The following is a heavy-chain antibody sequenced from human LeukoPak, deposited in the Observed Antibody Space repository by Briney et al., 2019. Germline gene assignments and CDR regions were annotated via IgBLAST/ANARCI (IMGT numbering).Heavy chain of an antibody. Sequence: ASVKVSCKASGYTFTSYDINWVRQATGQGLEWMGWMNPNSGNTGYAQRFQGRVTMTRNTSISTAYMELSSLRSEDTAVYYCATLLESGSYPFDYWGQGTLVTVSS. J-gene: IGHJ4*02. D-gene: IGHD1-26*01. V-gene: IGHV1-8*01. CDR1: GYTFTSYD. CDR2: MNPNSGNT. CDR3: ATLLESGSYPFDY.